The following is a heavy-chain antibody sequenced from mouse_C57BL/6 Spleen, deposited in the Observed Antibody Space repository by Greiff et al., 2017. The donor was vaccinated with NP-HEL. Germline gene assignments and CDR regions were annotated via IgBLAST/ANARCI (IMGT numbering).Heavy chain of an antibody. V-gene: IGHV1-18*01. D-gene: IGHD1-1*01. Sequence: VQLQQSGPELVKPGASVKIPCKASGYTFTDYNMDWVKQSHGKSLEWIGDINPNNGGTIYNQKFKGKATLTVDKSSRTAYMALRSLTSEDTAVYYCARGGITTVVSTDGYAMDYWGQGTSVTVSS. J-gene: IGHJ4*01. CDR2: INPNNGGT. CDR1: GYTFTDYN. CDR3: ARGGITTVVSTDGYAMDY.